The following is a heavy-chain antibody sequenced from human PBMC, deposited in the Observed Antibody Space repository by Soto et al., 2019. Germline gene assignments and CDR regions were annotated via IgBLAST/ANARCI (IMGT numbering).Heavy chain of an antibody. Sequence: EVSLVASGGGLVQPGGSLRLSCAASGFIFKNYWIHWVRQSPEKGLLWVSRIDSHGSSTTYADSVRGRFTISRDNANNTVYLQMTGLRADDTAIYFCARGEEVARWSIDSWGWGTVVTVSS. D-gene: IGHD2-15*01. CDR3: ARGEEVARWSIDS. CDR1: GFIFKNYW. J-gene: IGHJ4*02. V-gene: IGHV3-74*03. CDR2: IDSHGSST.